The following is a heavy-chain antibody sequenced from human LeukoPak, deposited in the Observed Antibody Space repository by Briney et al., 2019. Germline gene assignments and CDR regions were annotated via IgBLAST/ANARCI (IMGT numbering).Heavy chain of an antibody. CDR2: IIPIFGTA. J-gene: IGHJ6*03. Sequence: SVKVSCKASGGTFSSYAISWVRQAPGQGLEWMGRIIPIFGTANYAQKFQGRVTITTDESTSTAYRELSSLRSEDSAVYYCARDRRSSSPQRAYYYYYMDVWGKGTTVTVSS. CDR1: GGTFSSYA. D-gene: IGHD6-6*01. V-gene: IGHV1-69*05. CDR3: ARDRRSSSPQRAYYYYYMDV.